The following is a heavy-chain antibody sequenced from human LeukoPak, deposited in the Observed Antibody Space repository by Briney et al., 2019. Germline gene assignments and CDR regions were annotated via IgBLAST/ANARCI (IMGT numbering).Heavy chain of an antibody. J-gene: IGHJ4*02. CDR2: IKQDGSEK. V-gene: IGHV3-7*01. CDR3: ATEKQLVSDY. Sequence: PGGSLRLSCAASGFTFSDYYMSWIRQAPGKGLEWVANIKQDGSEKYYVDSVKGRFTISRDNAKNSLYLQMNSLRAEDTAVYYCATEKQLVSDYWGQGTLVTVSS. D-gene: IGHD6-13*01. CDR1: GFTFSDYY.